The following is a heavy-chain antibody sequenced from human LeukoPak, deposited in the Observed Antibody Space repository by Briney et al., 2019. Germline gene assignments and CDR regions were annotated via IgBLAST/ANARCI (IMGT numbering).Heavy chain of an antibody. CDR2: ISSSSSYI. D-gene: IGHD3-16*02. V-gene: IGHV3-21*01. CDR3: ARDYDYVWGSYRPGNYFDY. Sequence: GGSLRLSCAASGFTFSSYSMNWVRQAPGKGLEWVSSISSSSSYIYYADSVKGRFTISRDNAKNSLYLQMNSLRAEDTAVYYCARDYDYVWGSYRPGNYFDYWGQGTLVTVSS. CDR1: GFTFSSYS. J-gene: IGHJ4*02.